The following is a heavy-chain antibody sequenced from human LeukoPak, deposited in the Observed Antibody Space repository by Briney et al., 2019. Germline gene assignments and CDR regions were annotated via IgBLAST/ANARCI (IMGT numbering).Heavy chain of an antibody. D-gene: IGHD3-10*01. J-gene: IGHJ5*02. CDR1: GGSISSGNYY. Sequence: SETLSLTCTVSGGSISSGNYYWNWIRQPAGKGLEWIGRFYTSGSTNFNPSLKSRVTISVDTSKNQFSLKLSSVTAADTAVYYCARDGGTMVRGVIITWWFDPWGQGTLVTVSS. CDR3: ARDGGTMVRGVIITWWFDP. V-gene: IGHV4-61*02. CDR2: FYTSGST.